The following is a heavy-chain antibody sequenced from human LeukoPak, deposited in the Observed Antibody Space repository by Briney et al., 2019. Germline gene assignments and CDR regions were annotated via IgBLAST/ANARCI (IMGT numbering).Heavy chain of an antibody. CDR2: IYSNGDT. CDR1: GFTFSSYG. V-gene: IGHV3-53*01. Sequence: QSGGSLRLSCAASGFTFSSYGMHWVRQAPGKGLEWVSIIYSNGDTYYADSLKGRFTISRDNSKNTLYLQVKSLRAEDTAVYYCARGGAPNLADYWGPGTLVTVSS. CDR3: ARGGAPNLADY. J-gene: IGHJ4*02. D-gene: IGHD4/OR15-4a*01.